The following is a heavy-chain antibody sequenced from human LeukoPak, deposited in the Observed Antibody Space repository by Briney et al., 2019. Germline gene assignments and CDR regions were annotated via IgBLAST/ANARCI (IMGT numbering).Heavy chain of an antibody. V-gene: IGHV1-69*05. CDR1: GGTFSSYA. Sequence: ASVKVSCKASGGTFSSYAISWVRQAPGQGLEWMGGIIPIFGTANYAQKFQGRVTITTDESTSTAYMELSSLRSEDTAVYYCARREGYCSSTSCRDAFDMWGQGTMVTVSS. J-gene: IGHJ3*02. CDR3: ARREGYCSSTSCRDAFDM. D-gene: IGHD2-2*01. CDR2: IIPIFGTA.